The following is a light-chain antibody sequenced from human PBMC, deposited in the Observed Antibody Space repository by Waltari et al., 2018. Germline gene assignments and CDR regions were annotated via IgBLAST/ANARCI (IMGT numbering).Light chain of an antibody. Sequence: QFALTQPASVSGSPGQSIAIPCTGTSSDVGNYNVFSWYQQHPGKAPKFLIYEATKRPSGVSDRFSGSKSGNTATLTISGLQAEDEADYYCCSYAGSDTVAFGGGTKVTVL. CDR1: SSDVGNYNV. J-gene: IGLJ2*01. CDR2: EAT. CDR3: CSYAGSDTVA. V-gene: IGLV2-23*01.